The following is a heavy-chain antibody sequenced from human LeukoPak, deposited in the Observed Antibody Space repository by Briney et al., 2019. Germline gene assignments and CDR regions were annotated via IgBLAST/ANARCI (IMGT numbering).Heavy chain of an antibody. CDR1: GDSISSSSYS. J-gene: IGHJ4*02. CDR3: ARGLRYYDSRDRFDF. V-gene: IGHV4-39*07. D-gene: IGHD3-22*01. CDR2: VYYRVTS. Sequence: SETLSLTXTVSGDSISSSSYSWAWIRQPPGKGLEWLATVYYRVTSYSNPSLRSRVSISLDASQNQLSLRVTSVTAADTAVYYCARGLRYYDSRDRFDFWGQGALVTVSS.